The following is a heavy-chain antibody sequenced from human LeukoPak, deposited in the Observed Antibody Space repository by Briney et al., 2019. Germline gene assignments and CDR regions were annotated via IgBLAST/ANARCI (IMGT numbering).Heavy chain of an antibody. D-gene: IGHD3-10*01. Sequence: ASVKVSCKASGYTFTRYAMHWVRQAPGQRLEWMGWINAGNGNTKYSQKFQGRVTITRDTSASTAYMELSSLRSEDTAVYYCARGRITMVRGVRGFDYWGQGTLVTVSS. CDR3: ARGRITMVRGVRGFDY. V-gene: IGHV1-3*01. J-gene: IGHJ4*02. CDR1: GYTFTRYA. CDR2: INAGNGNT.